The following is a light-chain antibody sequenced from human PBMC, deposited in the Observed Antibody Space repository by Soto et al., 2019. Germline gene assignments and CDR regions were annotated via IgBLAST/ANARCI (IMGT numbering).Light chain of an antibody. CDR2: GAS. CDR3: HLYGNSPPRT. Sequence: EIVLTQSPGTLSLSPRERATLSCRATQSVSNTYLGWYQQKPGQAPRLLIYGASSRVTGIPARFTGSGSGTDVTLTIDRLAPEVFGVYYWHLYGNSPPRTFGQGTKVDIE. CDR1: QSVSNTY. V-gene: IGKV3-20*01. J-gene: IGKJ1*01.